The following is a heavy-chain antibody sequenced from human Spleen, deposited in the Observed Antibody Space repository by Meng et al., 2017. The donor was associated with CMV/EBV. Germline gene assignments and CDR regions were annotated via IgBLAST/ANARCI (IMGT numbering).Heavy chain of an antibody. CDR1: FTSYG. D-gene: IGHD3-9*01. CDR2: ISAYNGNT. CDR3: ARVGRRDYDILTGFAEWFDP. Sequence: FTSYGISWVRQAPGQGLEWMGWISAYNGNTNYAQKLQGRVTMTTDTSTSTAYMELRSLRSDDMAVYYCARVGRRDYDILTGFAEWFDPWGQGTLVTVSS. J-gene: IGHJ5*02. V-gene: IGHV1-18*03.